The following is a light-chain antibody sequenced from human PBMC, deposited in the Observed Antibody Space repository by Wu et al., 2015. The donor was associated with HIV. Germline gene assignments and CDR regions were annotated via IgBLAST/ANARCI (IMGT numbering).Light chain of an antibody. CDR3: QQLNGYPLT. CDR1: QGISSY. J-gene: IGKJ4*01. Sequence: MQLTQSPSTLSASVGDRVTITCRASQGISSYLAWYQQKPGKAPNLLIYAASTLHFGVPSRFSGSGSGTEFTLTISSLQPEDSATYYCQQLNGYPLTFGGGTKVEIK. CDR2: AAS. V-gene: IGKV1-9*01.